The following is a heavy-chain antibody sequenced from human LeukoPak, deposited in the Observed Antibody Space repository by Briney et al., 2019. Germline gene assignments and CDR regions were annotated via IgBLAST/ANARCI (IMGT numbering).Heavy chain of an antibody. V-gene: IGHV3-48*03. J-gene: IGHJ6*02. D-gene: IGHD2-15*01. CDR1: GFTFRSYE. CDR3: ARVRSGLHMDV. CDR2: ISSRGTTI. Sequence: ESGGGLLQPGGSLRLSCAVSGFTFRSYEMNWVRQAPGKGLEWVSYISSRGTTIYYVDSVKGRFTISRDNAKNSLYLQMNSLRAEDTALYYCARVRSGLHMDVWGQGTTVTVSS.